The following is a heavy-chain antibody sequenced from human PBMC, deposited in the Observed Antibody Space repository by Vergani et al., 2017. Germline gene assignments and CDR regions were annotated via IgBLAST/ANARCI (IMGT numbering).Heavy chain of an antibody. Sequence: QVQLVESGGGLVKPGGSLRLSCAASGFTFSDYYMTWIRQAPGKVLEWVSYIDSSGNTIYYADSVKGRFTISRDNAKNSLYLQMNSLRAEDTAVYYCARDVLAAAGKGRYYYFYYYMDVWGKGTTVTVSS. CDR1: GFTFSDYY. V-gene: IGHV3-11*01. D-gene: IGHD6-13*01. CDR3: ARDVLAAAGKGRYYYFYYYMDV. J-gene: IGHJ6*03. CDR2: IDSSGNTI.